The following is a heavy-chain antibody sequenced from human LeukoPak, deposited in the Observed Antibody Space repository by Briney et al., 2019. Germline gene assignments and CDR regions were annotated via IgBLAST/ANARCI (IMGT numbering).Heavy chain of an antibody. Sequence: GGSLRLSCAASGFTFSNYWMHWVRQAPGKGLVWVSRINSDGINTSYADSVKGRFTISRDNAKNSLYLQMNSLRAEDTAVYYCAREGDILTGYSPDKVLDYWGQGTLVTVSS. D-gene: IGHD3-9*01. V-gene: IGHV3-74*01. J-gene: IGHJ4*02. CDR1: GFTFSNYW. CDR2: INSDGINT. CDR3: AREGDILTGYSPDKVLDY.